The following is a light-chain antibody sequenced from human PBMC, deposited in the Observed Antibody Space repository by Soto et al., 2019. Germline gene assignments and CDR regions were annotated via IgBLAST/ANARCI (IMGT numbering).Light chain of an antibody. CDR1: QSVSIY. CDR2: DVS. CDR3: QQYGSSGT. J-gene: IGKJ1*01. V-gene: IGKV3-11*01. Sequence: EIGLTPSPATLSLSPRERATLSCRASQSVSIYLAWYQQKPGQAPRLLIYDVSNRATGIPARFSGSGSGTDFTLTISRLEPEDFAVYYCQQYGSSGTVGQGTKVDI.